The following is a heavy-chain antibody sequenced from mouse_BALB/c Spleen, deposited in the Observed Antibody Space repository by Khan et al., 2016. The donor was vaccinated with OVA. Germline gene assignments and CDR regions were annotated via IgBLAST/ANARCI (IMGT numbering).Heavy chain of an antibody. CDR3: ARTARIKY. Sequence: EVQLVASGPGLVKPSQSLSLTCTVTGYSIPSGYGWNWIRQFPGNKLEWMGYISYSGSTNYNPSLKSRISITRDTSKNQFFLQLNSVTTEDTATYYCARTARIKYWGQGTTLTVSS. J-gene: IGHJ2*01. CDR2: ISYSGST. V-gene: IGHV3-2*02. D-gene: IGHD1-2*01. CDR1: GYSIPSGYG.